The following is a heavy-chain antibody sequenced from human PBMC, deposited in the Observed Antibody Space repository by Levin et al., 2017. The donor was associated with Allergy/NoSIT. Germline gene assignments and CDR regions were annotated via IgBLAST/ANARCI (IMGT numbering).Heavy chain of an antibody. Sequence: SETLSLTCTVSGGSISSGSYYWSWIRQPAGKGLEWIGRIYTSGSTNYNPSLKSRVTISVDTSKNQFSLKLSSVTAADTAVYYCARLTPEYSYGFRNFDYWGQGTLVTVSS. CDR3: ARLTPEYSYGFRNFDY. CDR2: IYTSGST. D-gene: IGHD5-18*01. J-gene: IGHJ4*02. CDR1: GGSISSGSYY. V-gene: IGHV4-61*02.